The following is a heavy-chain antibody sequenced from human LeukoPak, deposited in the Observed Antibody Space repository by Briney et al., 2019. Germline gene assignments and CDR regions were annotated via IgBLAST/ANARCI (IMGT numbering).Heavy chain of an antibody. V-gene: IGHV3-53*01. CDR2: MYSGGHT. CDR1: GFSVNDYY. D-gene: IGHD3-16*01. J-gene: IGHJ5*02. CDR3: ARGRVGGPRLDP. Sequence: GGSLRLSCAASGFSVNDYYMSWVRQAPGKGLEWVSVMYSGGHTYYADSVRGRFSISRDSPKNTLYLQMNSLRVEDTAVYYCARGRVGGPRLDPWGQGTLVTVSS.